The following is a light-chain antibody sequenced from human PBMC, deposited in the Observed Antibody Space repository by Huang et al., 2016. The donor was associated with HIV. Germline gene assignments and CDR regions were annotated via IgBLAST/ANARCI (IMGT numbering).Light chain of an antibody. CDR2: GAS. V-gene: IGKV3D-15*01. J-gene: IGKJ1*01. CDR3: QQYNNWPPWT. CDR1: AGVSNN. Sequence: IVMTQSPATLSVSPGERATLSCRASAGVSNNVALYQQRPGQTPRLLIHGASTRHTGIPAKFSGRGSGTEFTLTITSLQPEDSAVYYCQQYNNWPPWTFGPGTQVEI.